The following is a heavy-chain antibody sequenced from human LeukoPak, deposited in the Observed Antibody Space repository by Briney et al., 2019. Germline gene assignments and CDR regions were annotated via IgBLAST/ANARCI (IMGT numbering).Heavy chain of an antibody. J-gene: IGHJ3*02. CDR3: ARHIVLVTAIDGFDI. D-gene: IGHD2-21*02. CDR1: GFTFSSYS. Sequence: GGSLRLSCAASGFTFSSYSMNWVRQAPGKGLEWVSYMSSRSTTYTTYADSVRGRFTISRDNAKNSVYLQMNSVRAEDTAVYYCARHIVLVTAIDGFDIWGQGTMVTVSS. CDR2: MSSRSTTYT. V-gene: IGHV3-48*04.